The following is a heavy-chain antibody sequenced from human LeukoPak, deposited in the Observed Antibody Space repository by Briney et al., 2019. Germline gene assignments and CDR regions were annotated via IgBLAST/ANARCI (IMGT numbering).Heavy chain of an antibody. CDR3: ARGQKYRSGYTVTEVGSGYFDY. J-gene: IGHJ4*02. CDR1: GGSINSYY. CDR2: IYSSGRT. V-gene: IGHV4-59*01. Sequence: SETLSLTCSVSGGSINSYYWSWIRQPPGKGLEWIGYIYSSGRTSYNTSLKSRVTISVDTSNNQISLRLSSVTAADTAAYYCARGQKYRSGYTVTEVGSGYFDYWGQGTLVTVSS. D-gene: IGHD5-18*01.